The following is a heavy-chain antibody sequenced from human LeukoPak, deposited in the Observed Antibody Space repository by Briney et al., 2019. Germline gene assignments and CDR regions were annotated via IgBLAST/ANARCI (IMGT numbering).Heavy chain of an antibody. CDR2: IYPGDSDT. CDR1: GYSFTSYW. Sequence: ASVKISCKGSGYSFTSYWIGWVRQMLGKGLEWMGIIYPGDSDTRYSPSFQGQVTISADKSISTAYLQWSSLKASDTAMYYCARQDYYDSSGYGDFDYWGQGTLVTVSS. J-gene: IGHJ4*02. V-gene: IGHV5-51*01. D-gene: IGHD3-22*01. CDR3: ARQDYYDSSGYGDFDY.